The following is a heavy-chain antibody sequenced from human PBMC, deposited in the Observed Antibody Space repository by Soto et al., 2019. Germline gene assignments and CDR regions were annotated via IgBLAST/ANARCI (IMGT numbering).Heavy chain of an antibody. CDR1: GFTFNHYC. V-gene: IGHV3-74*01. D-gene: IGHD6-6*01. CDR2: LQIYLSSP. CDR3: ATSGSIDY. J-gene: IGHJ4*02. Sequence: GGSLRLSCAASGFTFNHYCIHWVRQPPLKVLLLFSLLQIYLSSPDYADSVKGLFTISRYNANNTLYLQINILRPEDKAVYYCATSGSIDYWGRGTLVTVSS.